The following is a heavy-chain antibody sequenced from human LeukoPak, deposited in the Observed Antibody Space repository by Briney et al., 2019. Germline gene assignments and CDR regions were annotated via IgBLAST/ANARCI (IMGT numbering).Heavy chain of an antibody. D-gene: IGHD6-13*01. CDR1: GFTFSSYW. Sequence: PGGSLRLSCAASGFTFSSYWMSWVRQAPGKGLEWVANIKQDGSEKYYVDSVKGRFTISRDNAKNSLYLQMNSLRAEDTAVYYCARSPEKPSIAAAEFDYWGQGTLVTVSS. J-gene: IGHJ4*02. V-gene: IGHV3-7*01. CDR2: IKQDGSEK. CDR3: ARSPEKPSIAAAEFDY.